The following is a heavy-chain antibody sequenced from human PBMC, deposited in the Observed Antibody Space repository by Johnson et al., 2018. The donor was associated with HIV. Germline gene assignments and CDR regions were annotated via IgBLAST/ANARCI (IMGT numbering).Heavy chain of an antibody. V-gene: IGHV3-30*03. D-gene: IGHD4-17*01. CDR1: GFTFSNYD. CDR3: ARANSYGDYRAKAFDI. CDR2: ISSDGSNK. Sequence: QVQLVESGGGVVQPGRSLRLSCAASGFTFSNYDIHWVRQPPGKGLEWVAVISSDGSNKYYFDSVKGRFTISRDNAKNSLYLQMNSLRAEDTALYYCARANSYGDYRAKAFDICGQGTMVTVSS. J-gene: IGHJ3*02.